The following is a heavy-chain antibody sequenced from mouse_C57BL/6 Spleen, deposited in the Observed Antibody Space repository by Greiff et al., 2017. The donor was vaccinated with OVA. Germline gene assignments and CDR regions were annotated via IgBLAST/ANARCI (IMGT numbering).Heavy chain of an antibody. CDR1: GFSFNSDCY. D-gene: IGHD1-1*01. J-gene: IGHJ4*01. V-gene: IGHV3-3*01. CDR2: TFYSGIT. Sequence: EVHLVESGPSLVRPSQSLSLSCTVTGFSFNSDCYWFWIRQSPGNHLEYIGYTFYSGITYYNPSLESRTYITRDTSKNQFSLKLSSVTTENTATYDCAGGATVVEGYYAMDYWGQGTSVTVSS. CDR3: AGGATVVEGYYAMDY.